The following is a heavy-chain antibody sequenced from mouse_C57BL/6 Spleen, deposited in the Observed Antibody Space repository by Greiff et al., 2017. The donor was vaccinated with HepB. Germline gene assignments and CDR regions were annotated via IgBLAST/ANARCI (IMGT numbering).Heavy chain of an antibody. CDR1: GFTFTDYY. Sequence: EVKLMESGGGLVQPGGSLSLSCAASGFTFTDYYMSWVRQPPGKALEWLGFIRNKANGYTTEYSASVKGRFTISRDNSQSILYLQMNALRAEDSATYYCARSPQYAMDYWGQGTLVTVSS. CDR3: ARSPQYAMDY. V-gene: IGHV7-3*01. J-gene: IGHJ4*01. CDR2: IRNKANGYTT.